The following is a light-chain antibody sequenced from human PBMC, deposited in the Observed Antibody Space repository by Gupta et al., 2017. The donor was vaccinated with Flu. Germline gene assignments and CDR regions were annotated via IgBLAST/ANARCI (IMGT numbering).Light chain of an antibody. J-gene: IGKJ4*01. CDR1: QSVSSSY. V-gene: IGKV3-20*01. CDR3: QQDGSSPPLT. Sequence: LSPGERATLSCRASQSVSSSYLAWYQQKPGQAPRLLIYGASSRDTGIPDRFSGSGSGTDFTLTISRREPEDFAVYYCQQDGSSPPLTFGGGTKVEIK. CDR2: GAS.